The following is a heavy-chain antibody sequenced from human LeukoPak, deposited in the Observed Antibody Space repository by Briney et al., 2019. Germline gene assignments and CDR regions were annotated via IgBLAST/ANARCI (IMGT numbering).Heavy chain of an antibody. V-gene: IGHV1-58*02. J-gene: IGHJ6*03. CDR1: EFTFTSSA. CDR3: ARVLRYCSGGNCYSGGLGYMDV. D-gene: IGHD2-15*01. Sequence: GASVKVSCKASEFTFTSSAMQWVRQARGQRLEWIGWIVVGSGNTNYAQKFQERVTITRDMSTSTAYMELSSLRSEDTAVYYCARVLRYCSGGNCYSGGLGYMDVWGKGTTVTISS. CDR2: IVVGSGNT.